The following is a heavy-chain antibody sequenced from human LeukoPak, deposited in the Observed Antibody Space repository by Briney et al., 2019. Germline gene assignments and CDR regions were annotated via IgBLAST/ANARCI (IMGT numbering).Heavy chain of an antibody. CDR1: GGSINSYY. Sequence: PSETLSLTCTVSGGSINSYYWSWIRQPPGKGLEWIGYIYYSGSTNYNPSLKRRVTISVDTSMSQFSLKLSSVTAADTAVYYCARVSSAGSLFDYWGQGTLVTVSS. D-gene: IGHD3-10*01. CDR3: ARVSSAGSLFDY. V-gene: IGHV4-59*01. CDR2: IYYSGST. J-gene: IGHJ4*02.